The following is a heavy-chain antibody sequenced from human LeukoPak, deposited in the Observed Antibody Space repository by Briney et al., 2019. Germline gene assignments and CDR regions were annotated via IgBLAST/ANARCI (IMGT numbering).Heavy chain of an antibody. Sequence: GGSLRLSCVASGFSFNNYAMNWVRQAPGKGLEWVSLIIGSSGSAFYADSVKGRFTISRDKSKNTLYLQMNSLRAEDTAVYYCAKGAYDYIEIAYFDYWGQGSLVTVSS. CDR1: GFSFNNYA. CDR2: IIGSSGSA. V-gene: IGHV3-23*01. J-gene: IGHJ4*02. D-gene: IGHD5-12*01. CDR3: AKGAYDYIEIAYFDY.